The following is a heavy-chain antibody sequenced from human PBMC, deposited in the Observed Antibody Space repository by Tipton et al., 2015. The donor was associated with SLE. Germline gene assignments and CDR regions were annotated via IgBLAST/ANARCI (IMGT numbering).Heavy chain of an antibody. J-gene: IGHJ6*02. CDR2: IWNDGSKK. D-gene: IGHD1-1*01. CDR1: GFTFTSFA. Sequence: SLRLSCAASGFTFTSFAIHWVRQAPGKGLEWVAVIWNDGSKKFYSDSVRGRFVISRDNFNNTLYLQMNSLRVEDTAVYYCAREIIVGERGYYYYYGMDVWGQGTAVTVSS. CDR3: AREIIVGERGYYYYYGMDV. V-gene: IGHV3-33*01.